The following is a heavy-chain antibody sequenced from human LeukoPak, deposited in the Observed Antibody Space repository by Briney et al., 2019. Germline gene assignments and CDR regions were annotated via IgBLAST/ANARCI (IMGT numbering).Heavy chain of an antibody. Sequence: PSETLYLTCTVSGGSISSYYWSWIRQPPGKGLEWIGYIYYSGSTNYNPSLKSRVTISVDTSKNQFSLKLSSVTAADTAVYYCARVGELVDDWGQGTLVTVSS. J-gene: IGHJ4*02. CDR3: ARVGELVDD. CDR2: IYYSGST. V-gene: IGHV4-59*01. D-gene: IGHD6-13*01. CDR1: GGSISSYY.